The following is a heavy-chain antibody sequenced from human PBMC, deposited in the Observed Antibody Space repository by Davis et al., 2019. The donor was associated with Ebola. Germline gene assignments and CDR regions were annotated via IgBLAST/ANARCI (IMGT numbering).Heavy chain of an antibody. D-gene: IGHD6-13*01. Sequence: PGGSLRLSCAASGFTFSSYAMHWVRQAPGKGLEWVAVTSYDGSTKFYADSVKGRFTISRDKSKKTVFLQMNSLSPEDTAMYYCARDSGYRTGWFDHWGQGTLVTVS. CDR1: GFTFSSYA. CDR2: TSYDGSTK. V-gene: IGHV3-30-3*01. J-gene: IGHJ5*02. CDR3: ARDSGYRTGWFDH.